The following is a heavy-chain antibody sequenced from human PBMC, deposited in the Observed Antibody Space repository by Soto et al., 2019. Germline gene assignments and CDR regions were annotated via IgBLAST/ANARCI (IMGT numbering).Heavy chain of an antibody. Sequence: QPGGSLRLSCAASGFTFSSYAMSWVRQAPGKGLEWVSAISGSGGSIYYADSVKGRFTISRDNSKNMLYLQMNSLRADDTAVYYCAKDLASSWYLFDYWGQGTLVTVSS. V-gene: IGHV3-23*01. CDR1: GFTFSSYA. CDR3: AKDLASSWYLFDY. D-gene: IGHD6-13*01. CDR2: ISGSGGSI. J-gene: IGHJ4*02.